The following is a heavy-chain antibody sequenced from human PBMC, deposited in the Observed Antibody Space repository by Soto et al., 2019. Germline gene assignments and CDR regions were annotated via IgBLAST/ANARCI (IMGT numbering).Heavy chain of an antibody. CDR2: ISPTFGRT. Sequence: QVQLVQSGAEVKKPGSSVKVSCKASGDTFSSYAISWVRQAPGKGLEWMGKISPTFGRTNYAQKFQGRLSISAGDSTSTAYMELTSLESEDTAVYYCARDPLSSFAMDVWGQGTTVTVSS. D-gene: IGHD3-10*02. CDR1: GDTFSSYA. J-gene: IGHJ6*02. V-gene: IGHV1-69*18. CDR3: ARDPLSSFAMDV.